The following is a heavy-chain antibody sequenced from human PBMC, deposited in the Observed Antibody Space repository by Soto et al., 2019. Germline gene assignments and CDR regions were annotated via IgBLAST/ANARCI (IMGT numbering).Heavy chain of an antibody. CDR3: AREHKSSGAFDI. D-gene: IGHD6-25*01. Sequence: SVKVSCKASGGTFSSYTISWVRQAPGQGLEWMGRIIPIPGIANYAQKFQGRVTITADKSTSTAYMELSSLRSEDTAVYHCAREHKSSGAFDIWGQGTMVTVSS. CDR1: GGTFSSYT. J-gene: IGHJ3*02. CDR2: IIPIPGIA. V-gene: IGHV1-69*04.